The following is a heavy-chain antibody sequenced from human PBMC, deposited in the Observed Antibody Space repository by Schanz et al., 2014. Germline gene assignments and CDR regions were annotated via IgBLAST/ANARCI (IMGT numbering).Heavy chain of an antibody. CDR3: ARGVRIDY. V-gene: IGHV3-33*03. D-gene: IGHD3-3*01. CDR2: ISYDGSSK. CDR1: GFNFRNYG. J-gene: IGHJ4*02. Sequence: VQLVESGGGLVQPGRSLRLSCVASGFNFRNYGMHWVRQAPGKGLEWVALISYDGSSKNHADSVQGRFTISRDNAKNSLYLQMNSLTAEDTAVYYCARGVRIDYWGQGTLVTVSS.